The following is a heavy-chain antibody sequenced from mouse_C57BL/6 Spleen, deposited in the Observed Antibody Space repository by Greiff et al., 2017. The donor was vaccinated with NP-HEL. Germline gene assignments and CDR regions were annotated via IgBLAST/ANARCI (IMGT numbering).Heavy chain of an antibody. Sequence: VKLMESGAELVKPGASVKLSCKASGYTFTEYTIHWVKQRSGQGLEWIGWFYPGSGSIKYNEKFKDKATLTADKSSSTVYMELSRLTSEDSAVYFCARHEDEDSGNNYYAMDYWGQGTSVTVSS. CDR2: FYPGSGSI. D-gene: IGHD3-1*01. J-gene: IGHJ4*01. CDR3: ARHEDEDSGNNYYAMDY. V-gene: IGHV1-62-2*01. CDR1: GYTFTEYT.